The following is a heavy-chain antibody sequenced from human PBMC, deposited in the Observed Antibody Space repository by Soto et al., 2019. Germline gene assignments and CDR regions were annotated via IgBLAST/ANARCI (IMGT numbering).Heavy chain of an antibody. CDR1: GFTFSSYS. J-gene: IGHJ4*02. Sequence: EVQLVESGGGLVKPGGSLRLSCAASGFTFSSYSMNWVRQAPGKGLEWVSSISSSSSYIYYADSVKGRFTISRDNAKNSLYLQMNSLRAEDTAVYYCAIRETMVRGAPNDYWGQGTLVTVSS. CDR2: ISSSSSYI. D-gene: IGHD3-10*01. CDR3: AIRETMVRGAPNDY. V-gene: IGHV3-21*01.